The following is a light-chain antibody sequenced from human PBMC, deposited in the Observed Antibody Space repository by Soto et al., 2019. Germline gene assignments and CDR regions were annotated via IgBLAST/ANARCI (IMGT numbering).Light chain of an antibody. J-gene: IGLJ3*02. Sequence: QSVLTQPPSVSGAPGQRVTISCTESSSNIGAGYDVHWYQQLPGTAPKLLIYGNSNRPSGVPDRLSGSKSGTSASLAITGLQAEHYSGSSSQFYDSSLSGCVFRRGTTLTVL. CDR1: SSNIGAGYD. CDR3: QFYDSSLSGCV. CDR2: GNS. V-gene: IGLV1-40*01.